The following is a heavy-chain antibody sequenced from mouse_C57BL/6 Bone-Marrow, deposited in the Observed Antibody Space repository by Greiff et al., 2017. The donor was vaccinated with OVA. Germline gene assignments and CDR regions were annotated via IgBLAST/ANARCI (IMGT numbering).Heavy chain of an antibody. D-gene: IGHD2-5*01. V-gene: IGHV1-55*01. J-gene: IGHJ4*01. CDR3: ARFGSNYGSYAMDY. CDR2: IYPGSGST. CDR1: GYTFTSYW. Sequence: QVQLQQSGAELVKPGASVKMSCKASGYTFTSYWITWVKQRPGQGLEWIGDIYPGSGSTNYNEKFKSKATLTVDTSSSTAYMQLSSLTSEDSAVYYCARFGSNYGSYAMDYWGQGTSVTVSS.